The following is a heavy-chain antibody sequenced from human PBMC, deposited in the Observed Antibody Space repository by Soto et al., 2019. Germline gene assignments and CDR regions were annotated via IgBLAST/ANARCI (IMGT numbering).Heavy chain of an antibody. CDR3: AHSRLLWFGEGSWFDP. Sequence: SGPTLVNPTQTLTLTCTFSGFSLSTSGVGVGWIRQPPGKALEWLALIYWDDDKRYSPSLKSRLTITKDTSKNQVVLTMTNMDPVDTATYYWAHSRLLWFGEGSWFDPWGQGTLVTVSS. J-gene: IGHJ5*02. CDR1: GFSLSTSGVG. V-gene: IGHV2-5*02. CDR2: IYWDDDK. D-gene: IGHD3-10*01.